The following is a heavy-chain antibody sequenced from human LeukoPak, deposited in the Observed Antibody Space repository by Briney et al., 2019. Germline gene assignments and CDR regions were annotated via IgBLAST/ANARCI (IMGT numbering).Heavy chain of an antibody. Sequence: SETLSLTCTVSGDPMSRYYWSWIRQPPGKGLEWIGYIYYSGSTNYNPSLKSLVTMPVDTSKHKFSLNLSSVTAADTAVYYCARGGKYYDYVWGSYIFDYWGQGTVVTVSS. V-gene: IGHV4-59*01. CDR2: IYYSGST. J-gene: IGHJ4*02. CDR3: ARGGKYYDYVWGSYIFDY. CDR1: GDPMSRYY. D-gene: IGHD3-16*01.